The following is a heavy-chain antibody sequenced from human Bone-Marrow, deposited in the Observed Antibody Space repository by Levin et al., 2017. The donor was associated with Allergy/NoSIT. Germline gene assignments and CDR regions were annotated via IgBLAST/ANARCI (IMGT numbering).Heavy chain of an antibody. J-gene: IGHJ4*02. CDR2: INWNRGII. D-gene: IGHD7-27*01. V-gene: IGHV3-9*01. CDR3: AKGLHWGSPNTFDD. Sequence: GGSLRLSCAASGFTFDDFAMHWVRQVPGKGLEWVSGINWNRGIIGYADSVKDRFTISRDNARNSLFLQMNSLGPEDTALYYCAKGLHWGSPNTFDDWGQGTLVTVSS. CDR1: GFTFDDFA.